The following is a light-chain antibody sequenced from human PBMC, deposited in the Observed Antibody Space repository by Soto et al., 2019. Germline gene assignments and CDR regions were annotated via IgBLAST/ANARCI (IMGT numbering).Light chain of an antibody. J-gene: IGKJ1*01. V-gene: IGKV2-30*01. CDR2: KVS. CDR3: MQGTHWPRT. CDR1: QSLVYSDGNTY. Sequence: DVVMTQSPLSLPVTLGQPASISCRSSQSLVYSDGNTYLNWFQQRSGQSPRRLIYKVSNRDSGVPDRFSGSGSGANFTLYISRVEAEYVGVYYCMQGTHWPRTFGQGTKVEIK.